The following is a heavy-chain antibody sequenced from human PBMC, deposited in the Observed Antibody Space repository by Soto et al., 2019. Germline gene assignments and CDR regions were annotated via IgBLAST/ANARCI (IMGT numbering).Heavy chain of an antibody. D-gene: IGHD3-16*01. V-gene: IGHV5-51*03. J-gene: IGHJ3*02. CDR2: IYPRNSDT. Sequence: EVPLVQSGAEVKKPGESLKISCKGSGHTFTQYWIGWVRQMPGRGLEWMGIIYPRNSDTKYSPAFRGQVTISADRSTTTAYLQWSSLKASDTAIYYCVGGVWLDAFDIWGQGTMVTVSS. CDR1: GHTFTQYW. CDR3: VGGVWLDAFDI.